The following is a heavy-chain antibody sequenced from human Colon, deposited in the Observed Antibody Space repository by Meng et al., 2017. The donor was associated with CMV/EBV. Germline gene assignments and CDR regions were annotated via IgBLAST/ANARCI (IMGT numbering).Heavy chain of an antibody. CDR2: VTGGGGGT. D-gene: IGHD3-22*01. V-gene: IGHV3-23*01. J-gene: IGHJ4*02. CDR3: AKDHQSSGLDH. Sequence: LSCAASGFPFSSYAMSWVRQGPGKGLECVATVTGGGGGTYYADSVKGRFTISRDNSIRTLYLQMNSLRDDDTAVYYCAKDHQSSGLDHWGQGTLVTVSS. CDR1: GFPFSSYA.